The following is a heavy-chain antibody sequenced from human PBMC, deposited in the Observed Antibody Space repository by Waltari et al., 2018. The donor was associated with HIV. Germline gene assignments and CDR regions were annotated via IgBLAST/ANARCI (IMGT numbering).Heavy chain of an antibody. D-gene: IGHD3-22*01. CDR3: ARLLGYYDSSGFFV. J-gene: IGHJ4*02. CDR1: GGSISSSSYY. V-gene: IGHV4-39*01. CDR2: IYYSGRT. Sequence: QLQLQESGPGLVKPSETLSLTCTVSGGSISSSSYYWGWIRQPPGKGLEWIGSIYYSGRTYYNPSLKSRVTISVDTSKTQFSLKLSSVTAADTAVYYCARLLGYYDSSGFFVWGQGTLVTVSS.